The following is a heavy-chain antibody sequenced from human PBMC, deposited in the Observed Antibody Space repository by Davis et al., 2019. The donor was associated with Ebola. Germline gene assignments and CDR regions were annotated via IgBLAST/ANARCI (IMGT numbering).Heavy chain of an antibody. CDR1: GASVSTGGYY. D-gene: IGHD2-15*01. CDR2: IYYSGET. V-gene: IGHV4-31*03. J-gene: IGHJ4*02. CDR3: ARTEVGAASPVVS. Sequence: MPSETLSLTCTVSGASVSTGGYYWGWIRQLPGKGLEWIGYIYYSGETFYNPSLKSRLSISLDKSQNQLSLNLRSVTAADTALYYCARTEVGAASPVVSWGLGTLVSVSS.